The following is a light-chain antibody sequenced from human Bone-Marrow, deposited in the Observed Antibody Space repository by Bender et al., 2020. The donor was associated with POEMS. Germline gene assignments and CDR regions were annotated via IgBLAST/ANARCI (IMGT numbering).Light chain of an antibody. J-gene: IGLJ3*02. V-gene: IGLV2-14*01. CDR3: QSYDNSLGGWV. CDR1: SSDVGGYNY. CDR2: EVS. Sequence: QSALTQPASVSGSPGQSITISCTGTSSDVGGYNYVSWYQQHPGKAPKLMISEVSKRPSGVPDRFSGSKSGTSASLAITGLQAEDEGDYYCQSYDNSLGGWVFGGGTKLTVL.